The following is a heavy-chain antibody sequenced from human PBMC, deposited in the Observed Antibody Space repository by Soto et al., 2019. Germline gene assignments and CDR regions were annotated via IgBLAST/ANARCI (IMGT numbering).Heavy chain of an antibody. CDR1: GFTFSSYA. Sequence: PGGSLRLSCASSGFTFSSYAMSLVRQAPGKGLEWVSAISGSGGSTYYADSVKGRFTISRDNSKNTLYLQMNSLRAEDTAVYYCAKEDIVLMVYESPFDYWGQGTLVTVSS. CDR3: AKEDIVLMVYESPFDY. J-gene: IGHJ4*02. CDR2: ISGSGGST. V-gene: IGHV3-23*01. D-gene: IGHD2-8*01.